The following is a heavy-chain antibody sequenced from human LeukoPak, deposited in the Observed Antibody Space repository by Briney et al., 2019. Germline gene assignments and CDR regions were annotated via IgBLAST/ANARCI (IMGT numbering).Heavy chain of an antibody. CDR2: IYYSGST. V-gene: IGHV4-30-4*01. D-gene: IGHD2-2*01. CDR3: AREGPAAPTFFSYFTAV. Sequence: SETLSLTCTVSGGSISSGDYYWGWIRQPPGKGLEWIGYIYYSGSTYYNPSLKSRATMSVDTSGNHLSLTLTSVTAAPPAAHSCAREGPAAPTFFSYFTAVWGKGTTVIAS. J-gene: IGHJ6*03. CDR1: GGSISSGDYY.